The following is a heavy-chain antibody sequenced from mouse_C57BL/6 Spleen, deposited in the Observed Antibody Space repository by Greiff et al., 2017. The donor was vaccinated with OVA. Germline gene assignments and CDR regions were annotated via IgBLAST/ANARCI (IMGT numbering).Heavy chain of an antibody. CDR1: GFTFSSYA. Sequence: EVKVVESGGGLVKPGGSLKLSCAASGFTFSSYAMSWVRQTPEKRLEWVATISDGGSYTYYPDNVKGRFTISRDNAKNNLYLQMSHLKSEDTAMDYCARDEDYGYDGFAYWGQGTLVTVSA. D-gene: IGHD2-2*01. CDR3: ARDEDYGYDGFAY. CDR2: ISDGGSYT. J-gene: IGHJ3*01. V-gene: IGHV5-4*01.